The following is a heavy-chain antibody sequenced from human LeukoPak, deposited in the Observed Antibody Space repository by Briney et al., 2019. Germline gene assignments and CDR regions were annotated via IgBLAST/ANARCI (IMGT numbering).Heavy chain of an antibody. J-gene: IGHJ4*02. Sequence: SETLSLTCAVYGGSFSGYYWSWIRQPPGKGLEWIGEINHSGSTNYNPSLKSRVTISVDTSKNQFSLKLSSVTAADTAVYYCARTRDMRTPFDYWGQGTLVTVSS. CDR1: GGSFSGYY. CDR2: INHSGST. D-gene: IGHD3-16*01. V-gene: IGHV4-34*01. CDR3: ARTRDMRTPFDY.